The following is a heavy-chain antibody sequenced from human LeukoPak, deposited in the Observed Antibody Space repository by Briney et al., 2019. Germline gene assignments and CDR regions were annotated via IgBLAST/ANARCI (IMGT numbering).Heavy chain of an antibody. J-gene: IGHJ4*02. D-gene: IGHD3-16*01. Sequence: SQTLSLTCTVSGGSISSADYYWGWIRQPPGKGLEWIGYIYYSGTTYYNPSLKSRLTISLDTSKNQFFLKLDSVPPAHTSVSFCATTGHAFRGGEFWGQGPLVPVSS. V-gene: IGHV4-30-4*08. CDR1: GGSISSADYY. CDR3: ATTGHAFRGGEF. CDR2: IYYSGTT.